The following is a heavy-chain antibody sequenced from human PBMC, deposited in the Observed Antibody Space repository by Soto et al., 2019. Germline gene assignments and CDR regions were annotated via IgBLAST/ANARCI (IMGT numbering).Heavy chain of an antibody. CDR3: ARGGLEPFDY. Sequence: GGSLRLSCAASGFTFSSYSMNWVRQAPGKGLEWVSAISGSGGSTYYADSVKGRFTISRDDAKSEVYLQMNNLRAEDTAVYYCARGGLEPFDYWGQGALVTVSS. CDR1: GFTFSSYS. CDR2: ISGSGGST. V-gene: IGHV3-23*01. J-gene: IGHJ4*02. D-gene: IGHD1-1*01.